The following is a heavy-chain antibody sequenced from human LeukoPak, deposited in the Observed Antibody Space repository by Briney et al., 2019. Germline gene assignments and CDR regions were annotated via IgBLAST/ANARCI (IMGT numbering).Heavy chain of an antibody. CDR3: AKVPPSITAAGNWLGP. CDR1: GYTFTGYY. CDR2: INPNTGGT. J-gene: IGHJ5*02. Sequence: GASVKVSCKASGYTFTGYYIHWVRQAPGQGLEWMGRINPNTGGTDYAQKFQGRVTMTRDTSITTAYMELSRLTSDDTAIYCCAKVPPSITAAGNWLGPWGQGALVTVSS. D-gene: IGHD6-13*01. V-gene: IGHV1-2*06.